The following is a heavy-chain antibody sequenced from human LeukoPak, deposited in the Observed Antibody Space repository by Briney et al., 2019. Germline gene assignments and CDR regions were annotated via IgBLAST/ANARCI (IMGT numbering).Heavy chain of an antibody. CDR3: AKDIVVVPAAIIGFDY. J-gene: IGHJ4*02. Sequence: GGSLRLSCAASGFTFSSYAMSWVRQAPGRGLEWVSAISGSGGSTYYADSVKGRFTISRDNSKNTLYLQMNSLRAEDTAVHYCAKDIVVVPAAIIGFDYWGQGTLVTVSS. V-gene: IGHV3-23*01. CDR2: ISGSGGST. CDR1: GFTFSSYA. D-gene: IGHD2-2*02.